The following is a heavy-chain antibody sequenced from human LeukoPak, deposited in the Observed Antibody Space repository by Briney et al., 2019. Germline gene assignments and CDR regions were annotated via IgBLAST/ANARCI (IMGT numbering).Heavy chain of an antibody. J-gene: IGHJ6*02. CDR1: GYTFTSYG. Sequence: GASVKVSCKASGYTFTSYGISWVRQAPGQGLEWMGWISAYNGNTNYAQKLQGRVTMTRNTSISTAYMELSSLRSEDTAVYYCARRKLERVWYGMDVWGQGTTVTVSS. CDR3: ARRKLERVWYGMDV. CDR2: ISAYNGNT. D-gene: IGHD1-1*01. V-gene: IGHV1-18*01.